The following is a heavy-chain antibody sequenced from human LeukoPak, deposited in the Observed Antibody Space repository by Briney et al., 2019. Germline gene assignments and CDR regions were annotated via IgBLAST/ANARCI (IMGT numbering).Heavy chain of an antibody. J-gene: IGHJ4*02. CDR1: GFSFSSFY. CDR2: ISPNGGST. D-gene: IGHD2-15*01. Sequence: ASVKVSCKTSGFSFSSFYIHWVRQGPGQGLEWMGSISPNGGSTRLAQKFQGRVTMTSDMATSTVYMELSSLRSEDAAVYYCAKGTLGYCSGGSCYSGYWGQGTLVTVSS. CDR3: AKGTLGYCSGGSCYSGY. V-gene: IGHV1-46*01.